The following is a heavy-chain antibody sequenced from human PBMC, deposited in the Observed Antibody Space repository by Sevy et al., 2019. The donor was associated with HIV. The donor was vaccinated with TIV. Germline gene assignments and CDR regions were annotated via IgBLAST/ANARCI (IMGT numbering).Heavy chain of an antibody. V-gene: IGHV3-33*08. J-gene: IGHJ4*02. CDR3: ASAGDPSKWDVLEH. CDR1: GFSLRTFG. CDR2: VRSDGTTK. Sequence: GGSLRLSCAASGFSLRTFGMHWVRQAPGKGLEWVAVVRSDGTTKHYADSVKGRVTISTDTSKNTLYLQVDSLRLEDTAVYYCASAGDPSKWDVLEHWGQGTLVTVSS. D-gene: IGHD1-26*01.